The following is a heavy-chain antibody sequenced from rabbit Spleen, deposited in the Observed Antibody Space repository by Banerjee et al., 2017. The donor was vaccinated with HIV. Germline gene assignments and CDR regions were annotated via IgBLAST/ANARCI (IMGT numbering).Heavy chain of an antibody. CDR3: ARDTGSSFSSYGMDL. V-gene: IGHV1S40*01. Sequence: QSLEESGGDLVKPGGSLKLSCKASGFDFSAYGVSWVRQAPGKGLEWIACIYVVGSHDTDYASWATGRFTISKTSSTTVTLQMTSLTAADTATYFCARDTGSSFSSYGMDLWGPGTLVTVS. CDR2: IYVVGSHDT. J-gene: IGHJ6*01. CDR1: GFDFSAYG. D-gene: IGHD8-1*01.